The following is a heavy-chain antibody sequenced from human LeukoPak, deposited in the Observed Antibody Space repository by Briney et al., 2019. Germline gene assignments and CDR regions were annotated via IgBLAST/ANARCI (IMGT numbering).Heavy chain of an antibody. CDR1: GFTFSSYA. Sequence: PGGSLRLSCAASGFTFSSYAMRWVRQAPGKGLEWVAVISYDGSNKYYADSVKGRLTISRDNSKNTLYLQMNSLRAEDTAVYYCARDGQYYDFWSGPPSKAFDIWGQGTMVTVSS. J-gene: IGHJ3*02. CDR3: ARDGQYYDFWSGPPSKAFDI. V-gene: IGHV3-30-3*01. D-gene: IGHD3-3*01. CDR2: ISYDGSNK.